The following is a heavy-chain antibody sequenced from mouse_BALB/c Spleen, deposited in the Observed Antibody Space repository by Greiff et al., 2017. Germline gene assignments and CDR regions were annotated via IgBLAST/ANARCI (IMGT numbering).Heavy chain of an antibody. J-gene: IGHJ2*01. CDR3: ANLGYGYDDYFDY. V-gene: IGHV14-3*02. D-gene: IGHD2-2*01. CDR2: IDPANGNT. CDR1: GFNIKDTY. Sequence: EVQLQQSGAELVKPGASVKLSCTASGFNIKDTYMHWVKQRPEQGLEWIGRIDPANGNTKYDPKFQGKATITADTSSNTAYLQLSSLTSEDTAVYYCANLGYGYDDYFDYWGQGTTLTVSS.